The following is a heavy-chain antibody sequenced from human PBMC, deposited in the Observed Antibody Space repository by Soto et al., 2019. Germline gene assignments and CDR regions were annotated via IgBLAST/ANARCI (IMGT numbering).Heavy chain of an antibody. J-gene: IGHJ4*02. Sequence: SETLSLTCPVSGGSISSSSYYWGWIRQPPGKGLEWIGSIYYSGSTYYNPSLKSRVTISVDTSKNQFSLKLSSVTAADTAVYYCATLDPYYYDSSGYFGNFDYWGQGTLVTVSS. CDR2: IYYSGST. V-gene: IGHV4-39*01. CDR3: ATLDPYYYDSSGYFGNFDY. D-gene: IGHD3-22*01. CDR1: GGSISSSSYY.